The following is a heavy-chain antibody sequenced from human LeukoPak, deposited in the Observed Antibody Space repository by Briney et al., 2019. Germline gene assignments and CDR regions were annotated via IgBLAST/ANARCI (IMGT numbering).Heavy chain of an antibody. V-gene: IGHV1-69*13. D-gene: IGHD2-2*01. CDR3: ARDGCSSTSCHPNYYYYYGMDV. Sequence: ASVKVSCKASGYTFTSYYMHWVRQAPGQGLEWMGGIIPIFGTANYAQKFQGRVTITADESTSTAYMELSSLRSEDTAVYYCARDGCSSTSCHPNYYYYYGMDVWGQGTTVTVSS. CDR1: GYTFTSYY. J-gene: IGHJ6*02. CDR2: IIPIFGTA.